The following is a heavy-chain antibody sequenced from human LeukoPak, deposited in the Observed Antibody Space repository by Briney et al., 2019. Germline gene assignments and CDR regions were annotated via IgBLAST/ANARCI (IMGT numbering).Heavy chain of an antibody. V-gene: IGHV3-48*04. CDR1: GFTFSSYS. J-gene: IGHJ3*02. CDR3: ARTRSGYGGHAFDI. Sequence: GGSLRLPCAASGFTFSSYSMNWVRQAPGKGLEWVSYISSSSSTIYYADSVKGRFTISRDNAKNSLYLQMNSLRAEDTAVYYCARTRSGYGGHAFDIWGQGTMVTVSS. D-gene: IGHD3-22*01. CDR2: ISSSSSTI.